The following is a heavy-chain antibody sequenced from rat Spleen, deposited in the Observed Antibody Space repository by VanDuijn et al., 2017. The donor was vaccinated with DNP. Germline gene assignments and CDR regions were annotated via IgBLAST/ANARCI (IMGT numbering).Heavy chain of an antibody. Sequence: EVQLVESGGGLVQPGRSLKLSCAASGLTFSDYNMAWVRQTPTMGLEWVAFISSDGDITYYRDSVKGRFTISRDNTKSILYLQMDSLRSEDTATYYCSTHREGLEYWGQGIMVTVSS. CDR3: STHREGLEY. CDR2: ISSDGDIT. J-gene: IGHJ2*01. D-gene: IGHD1-11*01. CDR1: GLTFSDYN. V-gene: IGHV5-20*01.